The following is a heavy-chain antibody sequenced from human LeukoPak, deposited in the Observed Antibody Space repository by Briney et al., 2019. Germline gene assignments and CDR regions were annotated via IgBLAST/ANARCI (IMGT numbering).Heavy chain of an antibody. Sequence: PGGSLRLSCAASGFTFSTYGMHWVRQAPGKGLEWVAFMHYDGNIKYYADSVKGRFTISRDNAKNSLFLQLNSLRAEDTAVYYCAKAAPYDAFDIWGQGTMVTVSS. V-gene: IGHV3-30*02. CDR2: MHYDGNIK. CDR1: GFTFSTYG. J-gene: IGHJ3*02. CDR3: AKAAPYDAFDI.